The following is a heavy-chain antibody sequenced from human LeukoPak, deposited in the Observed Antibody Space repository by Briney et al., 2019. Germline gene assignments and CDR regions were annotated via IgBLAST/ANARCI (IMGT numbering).Heavy chain of an antibody. D-gene: IGHD2-2*01. CDR3: ARDISRVVVPAAIPDY. V-gene: IGHV3-74*01. CDR1: GFTFSSYW. CDR2: INSDGSST. J-gene: IGHJ4*02. Sequence: GGSLRLSCAASGFTFSSYWMHWVRQAPGKGLVWVSRINSDGSSTSYADSVKGRFTISRDNAKNTLYLQMNSLRAEDTAVYYCARDISRVVVPAAIPDYWGQGTLVTVSS.